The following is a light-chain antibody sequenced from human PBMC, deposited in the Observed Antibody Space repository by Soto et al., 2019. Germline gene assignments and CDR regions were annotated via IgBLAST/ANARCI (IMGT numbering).Light chain of an antibody. V-gene: IGKV3-15*01. CDR1: ESVGTK. CDR2: GAS. J-gene: IGKJ1*01. Sequence: ETVLTQSPDTLSVSPGERATLSCGASESVGTKLAWYQQKPGQAPRLLIYGASTRATGIPARFSGDGSGTEFTLTISSLPSEDLAIYYCQQYYDWPQTFGQGTTVELK. CDR3: QQYYDWPQT.